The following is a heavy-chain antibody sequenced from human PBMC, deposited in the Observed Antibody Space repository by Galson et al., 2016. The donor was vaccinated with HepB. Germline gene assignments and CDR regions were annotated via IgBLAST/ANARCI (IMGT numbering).Heavy chain of an antibody. CDR1: GFTFSTYN. D-gene: IGHD5-18*01. CDR3: CVDTAMDYVFDY. Sequence: SLRLSCAASGFTFSTYNMNWVRQAPGKGLEWVSSISRGSGHIYYADSVKGRFTISRDNAKNSLYLQMNSLRAEDTAVYYCCVDTAMDYVFDYWGQGTLVTVSS. V-gene: IGHV3-21*01. J-gene: IGHJ4*02. CDR2: ISRGSGHI.